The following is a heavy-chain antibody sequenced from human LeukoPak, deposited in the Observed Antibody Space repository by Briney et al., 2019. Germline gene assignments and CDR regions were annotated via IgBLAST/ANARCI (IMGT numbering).Heavy chain of an antibody. J-gene: IGHJ3*02. CDR1: GFTFSSYA. D-gene: IGHD4-17*01. CDR2: ISASGGST. CDR3: AKDPNGDYVGAFDM. Sequence: GGSLRLSCAVSGFTFSSYAMSWVRQAPGRGLERVSGISASGGSTYYADSVKGRFTIFRDNYKNTLNLQMNSLRAEDTAVYYCAKDPNGDYVGAFDMRGQGTLVTVSS. V-gene: IGHV3-23*01.